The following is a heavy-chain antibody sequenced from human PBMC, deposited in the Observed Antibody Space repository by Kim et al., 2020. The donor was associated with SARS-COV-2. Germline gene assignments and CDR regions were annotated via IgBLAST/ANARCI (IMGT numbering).Heavy chain of an antibody. V-gene: IGHV3-11*06. CDR2: ISSSSSYT. J-gene: IGHJ4*02. CDR3: ARSKSRSVPGPKLVGAVPYGFDY. CDR1: GFTFSDYY. Sequence: GGSLRLSCAASGFTFSDYYMSWIRQAPGKGLEWVSYISSSSSYTNYADSVKGRFTISRDNAKNSLYLQMNSLRAEDTAVYYCARSKSRSVPGPKLVGAVPYGFDYWGPGTLVTVSS. D-gene: IGHD1-26*01.